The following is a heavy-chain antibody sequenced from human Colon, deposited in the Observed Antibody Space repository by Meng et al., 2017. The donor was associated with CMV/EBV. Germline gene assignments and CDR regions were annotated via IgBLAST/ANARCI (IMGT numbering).Heavy chain of an antibody. CDR3: ARSSGYKAFLDY. CDR1: GASISSMIYY. Sequence: SRTLSLTGNVSGASISSMIYYWCGIRQSPGKGLEWIGSIYYSGTTYHSPSFQSRVTISIDTSKNQFSLWLRSVTVADTAVYYCARSSGYKAFLDYWGLGMQVTVSS. CDR2: IYYSGTT. V-gene: IGHV4-39*07. J-gene: IGHJ4*02. D-gene: IGHD5-12*01.